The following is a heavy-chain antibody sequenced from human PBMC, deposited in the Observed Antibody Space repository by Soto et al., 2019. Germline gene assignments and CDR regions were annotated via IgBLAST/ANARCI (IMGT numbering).Heavy chain of an antibody. CDR2: IMPILGIP. CDR3: ARGKNGMDV. V-gene: IGHV1-69*02. Sequence: QVQLVQSGAEVKKPGSSVKVSCKASGGTFSSYSINWLRQAPGQGPEWMGRIMPILGIPNYAHKFQGRVTSTADKSTSTAYMELSILRSEDTAVYYCARGKNGMDVWGQGTTVTVSS. J-gene: IGHJ6*02. CDR1: GGTFSSYS.